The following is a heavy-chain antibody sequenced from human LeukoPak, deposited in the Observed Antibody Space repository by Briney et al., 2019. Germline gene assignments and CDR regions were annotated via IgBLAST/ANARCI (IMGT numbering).Heavy chain of an antibody. Sequence: PGGSLRLSCSASGFTLSSYSMHWVRQAPGKGLEYVSTSGGATYYADSVKGRFTISRDNAKNTLYLQMSSLRAEDTAVYYCIKDRTGTYSFDYRGQGTLVTVSS. CDR1: GFTLSSYS. CDR3: IKDRTGTYSFDY. D-gene: IGHD7-27*01. CDR2: SGGAT. J-gene: IGHJ4*02. V-gene: IGHV3-64D*09.